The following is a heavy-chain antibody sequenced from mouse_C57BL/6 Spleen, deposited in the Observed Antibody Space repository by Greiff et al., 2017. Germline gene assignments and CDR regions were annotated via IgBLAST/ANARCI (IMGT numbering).Heavy chain of an antibody. CDR1: GFTFSSYA. D-gene: IGHD1-1*01. V-gene: IGHV5-4*03. J-gene: IGHJ4*01. Sequence: EVMLMASWGGLVKPGGSLKLSCAASGFTFSSYAMSWVRQTPEKRLEWVATISDGGSYTYYPDNVKGRFTISRDNAKNNLYLQMSHLKSEDTAMYYCARALYGSTPYYAMDYWGQGTSVTVSS. CDR3: ARALYGSTPYYAMDY. CDR2: ISDGGSYT.